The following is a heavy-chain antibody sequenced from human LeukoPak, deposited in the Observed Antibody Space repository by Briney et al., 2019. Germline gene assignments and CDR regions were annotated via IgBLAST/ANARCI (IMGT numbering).Heavy chain of an antibody. CDR2: INPNSGGT. D-gene: IGHD1-14*01. J-gene: IGHJ5*02. CDR3: AGDHTEIIRKEYNRFDP. CDR1: GYTFTGYY. V-gene: IGHV1-2*02. Sequence: ASVKVSCKASGYTFTGYYMHWVRQAPGQGLEWMGWINPNSGGTNYAQKFQGRVTMTRDTSISTAYMELSRLRSDDTAVYYCAGDHTEIIRKEYNRFDPWGQGTLVTVSS.